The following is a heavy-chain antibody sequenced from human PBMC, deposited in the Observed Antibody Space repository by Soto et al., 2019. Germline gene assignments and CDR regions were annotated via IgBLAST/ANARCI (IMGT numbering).Heavy chain of an antibody. CDR1: GFTFSSYA. CDR3: AKEFRGYCSSTSCINMDV. J-gene: IGHJ6*03. Sequence: GGSLRLSCAASGFTFSSYAMSWVRQAPGKGLEWVSAISGSGGSTYYADSVKGRFTISRDNSKNTLYLQMNSLRAEDTAVYYCAKEFRGYCSSTSCINMDVWGKGTTVTVSS. CDR2: ISGSGGST. V-gene: IGHV3-23*01. D-gene: IGHD2-2*01.